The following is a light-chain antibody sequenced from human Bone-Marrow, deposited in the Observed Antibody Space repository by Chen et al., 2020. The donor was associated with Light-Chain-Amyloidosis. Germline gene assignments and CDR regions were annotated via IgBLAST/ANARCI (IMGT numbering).Light chain of an antibody. J-gene: IGLJ2*01. CDR1: DLPTKY. CDR2: RDT. CDR3: QSADSSGTYEVI. Sequence: SYELTQPPSVSVSPGQTARITCSGDDLPTKYAYWYQQKPGQAPVLVIHRDTERPSGISERFSGYRSGTTDTLTISGVQAEDEADYHGQSADSSGTYEVIFGGGTKLTVL. V-gene: IGLV3-25*03.